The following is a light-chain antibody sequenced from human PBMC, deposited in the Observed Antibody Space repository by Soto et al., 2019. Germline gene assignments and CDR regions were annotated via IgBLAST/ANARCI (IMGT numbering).Light chain of an antibody. CDR2: KNN. CDR3: AAWDDRLSGHVM. CDR1: SSNVGSNF. V-gene: IGLV1-47*01. J-gene: IGLJ3*02. Sequence: QPVLTQPPSASGTPGQRVTISCSGSSSNVGSNFVFWYQQLPGKAPQLLIYKNNQRPSGVPDRFSGSKSGTSASLAISGLRSEDEADYYCAAWDDRLSGHVMFGGGTKLTVL.